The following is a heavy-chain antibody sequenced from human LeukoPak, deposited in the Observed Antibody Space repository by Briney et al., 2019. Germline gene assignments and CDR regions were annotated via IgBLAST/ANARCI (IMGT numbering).Heavy chain of an antibody. CDR3: AGRGQRYFRD. V-gene: IGHV4-4*08. CDR2: IYRIGNT. CDR1: GDSISSDY. J-gene: IGHJ1*01. Sequence: SETLSLTCSVSGDSISSDYWSWIRQPPGKGLEWIGYIYRIGNTDYNPSLKSRVTISLDTSKNQWSLNLTSVTAAATAVYYCAGRGQRYFRDWGQGTLVTVSS.